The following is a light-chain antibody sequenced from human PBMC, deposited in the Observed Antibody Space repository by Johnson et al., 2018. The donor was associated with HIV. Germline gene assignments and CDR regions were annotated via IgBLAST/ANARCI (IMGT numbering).Light chain of an antibody. V-gene: IGLV1-51*01. J-gene: IGLJ1*01. CDR1: RSNIGNNY. CDR2: DNN. Sequence: QSVLTQPPSVSAAPGQKVTISCSGSRSNIGNNYVSWYQQLPGTAPKLLIYDNNKRPSGTPDRFSGSKSGTSATLGITGLQTGDEADYYCGTWDSSLSASYVFGTGTKVTVV. CDR3: GTWDSSLSASYV.